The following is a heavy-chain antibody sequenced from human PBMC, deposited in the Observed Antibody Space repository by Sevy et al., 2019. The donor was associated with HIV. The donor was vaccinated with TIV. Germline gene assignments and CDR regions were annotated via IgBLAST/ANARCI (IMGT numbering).Heavy chain of an antibody. D-gene: IGHD2-15*01. Sequence: ASVKVSCKASGYTFSNYGITWVRQAPGQGLEWMGWLSGYNGDTKNAQILQDRVTLTTDTSTTTAYMELRSLRSADTAVYYCARGCRGGSCPYGMDVWGQGTTVTVSS. V-gene: IGHV1-18*04. CDR1: GYTFSNYG. CDR3: ARGCRGGSCPYGMDV. CDR2: LSGYNGDT. J-gene: IGHJ6*02.